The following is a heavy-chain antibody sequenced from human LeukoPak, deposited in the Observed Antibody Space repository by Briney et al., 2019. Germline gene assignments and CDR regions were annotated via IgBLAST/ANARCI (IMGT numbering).Heavy chain of an antibody. V-gene: IGHV4-34*01. D-gene: IGHD3-3*01. CDR1: GGSFSGYY. CDR2: INHSGST. Sequence: SETLSLTCAVYGGSFSGYYWSWIRQPPGKGLEWIGEINHSGSTNYNPSLKSRVTISVDTSKNQFSLKLSSVTAADTAVYYCARHSPLYYDFWSGYPKGFDPWGQGTLVTVSS. CDR3: ARHSPLYYDFWSGYPKGFDP. J-gene: IGHJ5*02.